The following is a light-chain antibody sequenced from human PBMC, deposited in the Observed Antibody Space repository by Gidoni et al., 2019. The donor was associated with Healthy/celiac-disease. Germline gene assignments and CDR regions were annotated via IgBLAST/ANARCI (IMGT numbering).Light chain of an antibody. J-gene: IGLJ2*01. CDR1: NLGDKY. Sequence: SYELTQPPSVSVPPGQTASITCSGDNLGDKYACWYQQKPGQSPVLVIYQDSKRPSGIPERFSGSNSGNTATLTISGTQAMDEADYYCQAWDSSNVVFGGGTKLTVL. CDR2: QDS. CDR3: QAWDSSNVV. V-gene: IGLV3-1*01.